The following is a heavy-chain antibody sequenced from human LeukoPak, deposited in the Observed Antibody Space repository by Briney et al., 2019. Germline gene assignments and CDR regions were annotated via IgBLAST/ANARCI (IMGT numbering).Heavy chain of an antibody. Sequence: GGSLRLSCVASGLKFDDYAMQWVRQAPGKGLEWVSGISWNSGSMAYAESVRGRFTISRDNAKNSLYLQMNSLRLEDTAFYYCAASWTEAYWGQGILVTVSS. CDR2: ISWNSGSM. CDR1: GLKFDDYA. V-gene: IGHV3-9*01. D-gene: IGHD1-1*01. CDR3: AASWTEAY. J-gene: IGHJ4*02.